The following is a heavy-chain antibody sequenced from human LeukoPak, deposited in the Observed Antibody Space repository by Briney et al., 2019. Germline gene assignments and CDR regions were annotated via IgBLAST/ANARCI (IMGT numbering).Heavy chain of an antibody. D-gene: IGHD3-10*01. CDR1: GGSLSSYY. Sequence: SETLSLTCTVSGGSLSSYYWTWIRQPPGKGLEWIGYIYSSGNTNYNPSLKGRVTISLDTSRNQFSVKLSSVTAADTAVYYCVRDRITMVRGDMYYFDYWGPGTLVTVAS. V-gene: IGHV4-59*12. CDR2: IYSSGNT. J-gene: IGHJ4*02. CDR3: VRDRITMVRGDMYYFDY.